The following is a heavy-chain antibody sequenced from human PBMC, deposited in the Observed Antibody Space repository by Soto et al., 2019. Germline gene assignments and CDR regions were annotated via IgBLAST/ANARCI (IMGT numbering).Heavy chain of an antibody. V-gene: IGHV1-18*01. Sequence: ASVKVSCKASGYTFTSYGISWVRQAPGQGLEWMGWISAYNGNTNYAQKLQGRVTMTTDTSTSTAYMELRSLRSDDTAVYYCARIPYYYDSSGYYYSDYWGQGTLVTVSS. J-gene: IGHJ4*02. CDR1: GYTFTSYG. D-gene: IGHD3-22*01. CDR2: ISAYNGNT. CDR3: ARIPYYYDSSGYYYSDY.